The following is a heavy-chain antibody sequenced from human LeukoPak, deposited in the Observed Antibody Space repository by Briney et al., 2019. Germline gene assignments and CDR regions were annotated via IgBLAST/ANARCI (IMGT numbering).Heavy chain of an antibody. CDR1: GFTFSTYG. J-gene: IGHJ4*02. V-gene: IGHV3-30*02. CDR2: IRYDGSDK. D-gene: IGHD5-18*01. Sequence: GGSLRLSCAASGFTFSTYGMHWVRQAPGKGLEWVAFIRYDGSDKSYADSVRGRFTISRDNSKNTLYLQMNSLRAEDTAVYYCAKDSVVDTAMVPDYWGQGTLVTVSS. CDR3: AKDSVVDTAMVPDY.